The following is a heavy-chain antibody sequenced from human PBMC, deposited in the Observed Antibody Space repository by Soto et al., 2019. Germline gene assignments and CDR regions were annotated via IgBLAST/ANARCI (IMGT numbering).Heavy chain of an antibody. Sequence: VASVKVSCKASGYTFTSYYMHWVRQAPGQGLEWMGIINPSGGSTSYARKFQGRVTMTRDTSTSTVYMELSSLRSEDTAVYYCARGRAKEMATIRSDDFDYWGQGTLVTVSS. D-gene: IGHD5-12*01. J-gene: IGHJ4*02. CDR2: INPSGGST. CDR1: GYTFTSYY. CDR3: ARGRAKEMATIRSDDFDY. V-gene: IGHV1-46*03.